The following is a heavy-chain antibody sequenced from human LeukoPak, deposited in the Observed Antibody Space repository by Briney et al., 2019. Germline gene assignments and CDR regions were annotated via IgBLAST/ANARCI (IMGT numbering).Heavy chain of an antibody. J-gene: IGHJ4*02. V-gene: IGHV3-48*03. CDR3: AREYSSSWYPYFDY. D-gene: IGHD6-13*01. CDR2: ISGSGSTI. CDR1: GFTFSSYE. Sequence: PGGSLRLSCAASGFTFSSYEMNWVRQAPGKGLEWVSYISGSGSTIYHADSVKGRFTISRDNAKNSLYLQMNSLRAEDTAVYYCAREYSSSWYPYFDYWGQGTLVTVSS.